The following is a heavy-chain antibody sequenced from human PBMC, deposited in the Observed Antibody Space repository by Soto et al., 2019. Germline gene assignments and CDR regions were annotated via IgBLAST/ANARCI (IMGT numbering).Heavy chain of an antibody. CDR3: AKGHQLLLMATGNDY. CDR1: GFTFDDYA. CDR2: ISWNSGSI. V-gene: IGHV3-9*01. J-gene: IGHJ4*02. Sequence: EVQLVESGGGLVQPGRSLRLSCAASGFTFDDYAMHWVRQAPGKGLEWVSGISWNSGSIGYADSVKGRFTISRDNAKNSLYLQMNSLRAEDTALYYCAKGHQLLLMATGNDYWGQGTLVTVSS. D-gene: IGHD2-2*01.